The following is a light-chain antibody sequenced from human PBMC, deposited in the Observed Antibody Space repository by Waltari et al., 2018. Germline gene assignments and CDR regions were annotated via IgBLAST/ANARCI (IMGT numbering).Light chain of an antibody. CDR2: HTS. Sequence: QTVVTQEPSLTVSPGGTVPLPCASSAGAVTSNSFPNWFQQKPGQPPRSLIYHTSNKHSWTPARFSGSLFGGKAALTLSGVQPEDEADYYCLLYHNGALVFGGGTKLTVL. J-gene: IGLJ3*02. V-gene: IGLV7-43*01. CDR3: LLYHNGALV. CDR1: AGAVTSNSF.